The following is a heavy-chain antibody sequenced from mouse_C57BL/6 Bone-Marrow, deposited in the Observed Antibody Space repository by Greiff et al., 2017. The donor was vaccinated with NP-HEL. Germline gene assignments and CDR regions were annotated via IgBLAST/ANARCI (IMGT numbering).Heavy chain of an antibody. Sequence: EVMLVESGGGLVQPGGSLSLSCAASGFTFTDYYMSWVRQPPGKALEWVGFIRNKANGYTIEYSASVKGRFTISRDNSQSILYLQMNALRAEDSATYYCARSIYYDYADDPFYGMDYWGQGTSDTVSS. V-gene: IGHV7-3*01. J-gene: IGHJ4*01. CDR3: ARSIYYDYADDPFYGMDY. CDR2: IRNKANGYTI. D-gene: IGHD2-4*01. CDR1: GFTFTDYY.